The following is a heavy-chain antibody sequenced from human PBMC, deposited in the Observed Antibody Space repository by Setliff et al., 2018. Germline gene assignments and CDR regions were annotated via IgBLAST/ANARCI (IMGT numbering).Heavy chain of an antibody. Sequence: GGSLRLSCAASGFTFSSYTMYWVRQAPGKGLEWVTVISYDGSNKYYADSVKGRFTISRDNSKNTLYLQMNSLRAEDTAVYYCAKSGYSYGYVFDYWGQGTLVTVSS. CDR3: AKSGYSYGYVFDY. CDR1: GFTFSSYT. J-gene: IGHJ4*02. CDR2: ISYDGSNK. V-gene: IGHV3-30*04. D-gene: IGHD5-18*01.